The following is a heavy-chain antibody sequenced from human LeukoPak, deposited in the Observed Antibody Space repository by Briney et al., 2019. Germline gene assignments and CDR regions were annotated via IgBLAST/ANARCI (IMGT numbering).Heavy chain of an antibody. CDR3: AILPHYYYYGMDV. V-gene: IGHV3-23*01. CDR1: GFTFSSYA. CDR2: ISGSGGST. J-gene: IGHJ6*02. D-gene: IGHD1-26*01. Sequence: GGSLRLSCAASGFTFSSYAMSWVRQAPGKGLEWVSAISGSGGSTYYADSVKGRFTISRDNSKNTLYLQMNSLRAEDTAVYYCAILPHYYYYGMDVWGQGTTVTVSS.